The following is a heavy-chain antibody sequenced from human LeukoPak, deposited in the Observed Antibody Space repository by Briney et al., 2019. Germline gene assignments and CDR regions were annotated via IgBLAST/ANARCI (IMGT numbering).Heavy chain of an antibody. D-gene: IGHD2-2*01. CDR3: AREVGYCSSTSCSFFDY. V-gene: IGHV1-2*02. Sequence: GASVKVSCKASGYTFTGCYMHWERHPPGQGLEWMGWINPNSGGTNYAQKFPGRVTMTRDTSNSTAYMELSRLRSDDTAVYYCAREVGYCSSTSCSFFDYWGQGTLVTVSS. CDR1: GYTFTGCY. CDR2: INPNSGGT. J-gene: IGHJ4*02.